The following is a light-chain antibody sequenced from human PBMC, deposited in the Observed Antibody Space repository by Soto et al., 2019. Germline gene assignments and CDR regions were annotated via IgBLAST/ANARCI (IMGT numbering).Light chain of an antibody. J-gene: IGLJ1*01. CDR2: EVS. V-gene: IGLV2-14*01. Sequence: QSVLTQPASVSGSPGQSITISCTGTSSDAGGYDYVSWYQLHPGKAPKLMVFEVSNRPSGASYRFSGSKSGNTASLTISGLQAEDEADYFCSSYSISTAYLFGTGTKVTVL. CDR1: SSDAGGYDY. CDR3: SSYSISTAYL.